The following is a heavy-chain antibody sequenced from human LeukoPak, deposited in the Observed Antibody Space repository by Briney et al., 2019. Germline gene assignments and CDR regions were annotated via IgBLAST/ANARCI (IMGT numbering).Heavy chain of an antibody. D-gene: IGHD6-19*01. CDR2: IYYSGST. CDR3: ARSIRIAVASDAFDI. CDR1: GGSISSYY. Sequence: SETLSLTCTVSGGSISSYYWSWIRQPPGKGLEWIGYIYYSGSTNYNPSLKSRVTISVDTSKNQFSLKLSSVTAADTAVYYCARSIRIAVASDAFDIWGQGTMVTVSS. V-gene: IGHV4-59*08. J-gene: IGHJ3*02.